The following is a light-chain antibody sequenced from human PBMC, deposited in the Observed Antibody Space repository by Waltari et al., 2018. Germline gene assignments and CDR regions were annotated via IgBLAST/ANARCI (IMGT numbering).Light chain of an antibody. Sequence: QSVLTQPPSVSAAPGQKVTIPCPGSDSHIGTNYVSLYQQLPGTAPKLLIYQNNKRLSGTPDRFSGSKSGTSATLDITALQTEDEADYYCAAWDNSLSTGVFGGRTKLTVL. J-gene: IGLJ3*02. CDR2: QNN. V-gene: IGLV1-51*01. CDR3: AAWDNSLSTGV. CDR1: DSHIGTNY.